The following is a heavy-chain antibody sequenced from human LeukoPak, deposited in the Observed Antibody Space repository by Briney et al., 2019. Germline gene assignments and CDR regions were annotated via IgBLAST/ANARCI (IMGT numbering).Heavy chain of an antibody. J-gene: IGHJ4*02. V-gene: IGHV3-15*01. Sequence: PGGSLRLSCAASGFTFSLAWMSWVRQAPGKGLEWVGRIKSKTDGGTTDYAAPVKGRFTISRDDSKTTLYLQMNSLKPDDTAVYFCNTGTAAADYWGQGTQVTVSS. CDR3: NTGTAAADY. CDR1: GFTFSLAW. CDR2: IKSKTDGGTT. D-gene: IGHD6-25*01.